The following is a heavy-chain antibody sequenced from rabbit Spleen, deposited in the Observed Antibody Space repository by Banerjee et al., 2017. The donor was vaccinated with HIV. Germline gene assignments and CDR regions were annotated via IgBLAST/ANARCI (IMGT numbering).Heavy chain of an antibody. CDR2: INTGGSGST. Sequence: QEQLEESGGGLVKPEGSLTLTCKASGVSLNDKDVMCWVRQAPGKGLEWIACINTGGSGSTWYASWVNGRFTISKASSTTVTLQMTSLTAADTATYFCATYSTLTGGFDPWGQGTLVTVS. CDR3: ATYSTLTGGFDP. V-gene: IGHV1S45*01. D-gene: IGHD1-1*01. CDR1: GVSLNDKDV. J-gene: IGHJ2*01.